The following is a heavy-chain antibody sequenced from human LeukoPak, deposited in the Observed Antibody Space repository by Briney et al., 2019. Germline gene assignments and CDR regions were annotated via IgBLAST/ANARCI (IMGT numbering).Heavy chain of an antibody. Sequence: GGSLRLSCAASGFTFSSYWMHWVRQAPGKGLVWVSRTNSDGSSTNYADSVKGRFTISRDNAKNTLYLQMNSLRAEDTAVYYCARGDLGLYWYFDLWGRGTLVTVSS. CDR2: TNSDGSST. D-gene: IGHD7-27*01. CDR3: ARGDLGLYWYFDL. J-gene: IGHJ2*01. CDR1: GFTFSSYW. V-gene: IGHV3-74*01.